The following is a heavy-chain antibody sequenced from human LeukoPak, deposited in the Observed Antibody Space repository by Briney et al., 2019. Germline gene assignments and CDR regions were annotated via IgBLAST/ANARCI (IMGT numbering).Heavy chain of an antibody. CDR3: GRDVWTGVAVSDY. CDR2: RGSGGGT. V-gene: IGHV3-23*01. Sequence: GGSLRLSCAASGFTFSNYAMTWVRLAPGKGLEWVSSRGSGGGTSYAGSVKGRFTMYRDNSRDTLYLQMNNLRAEDTAVYYCGRDVWTGVAVSDYWGQGTLVTVSS. CDR1: GFTFSNYA. D-gene: IGHD6-19*01. J-gene: IGHJ4*02.